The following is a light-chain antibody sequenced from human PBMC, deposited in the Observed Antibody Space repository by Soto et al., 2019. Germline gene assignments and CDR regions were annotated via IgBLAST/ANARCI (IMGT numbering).Light chain of an antibody. J-gene: IGKJ4*01. CDR2: DAS. V-gene: IGKV3-11*01. CDR1: QSVSKY. CDR3: QQRSNWPQIT. Sequence: EIVLTQSPATLSFFPGERATLSCRASQSVSKYLAWYQQKPGQAPRLLIHDASNRATGIPARFSGSGSGTDFTLTISSLEPEDFGVYYCQQRSNWPQITFGGGTKVEIK.